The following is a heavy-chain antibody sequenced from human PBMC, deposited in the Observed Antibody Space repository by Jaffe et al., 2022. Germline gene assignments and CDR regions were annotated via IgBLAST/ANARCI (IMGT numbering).Heavy chain of an antibody. V-gene: IGHV4-59*01. CDR1: GGSISSYY. J-gene: IGHJ6*03. D-gene: IGHD4-17*01. Sequence: QVQLQESGPGLVKPSETLSLTCTVSGGSISSYYWSWIRQPPGKGLEWIGYIYYSGKTKYNPSLKSRVTISVDTSENQFSLKLTSVTAADTAVYYCATWSNGGLHSYYYYYYMDVWGKGTTVTVSS. CDR2: IYYSGKT. CDR3: ATWSNGGLHSYYYYYYMDV.